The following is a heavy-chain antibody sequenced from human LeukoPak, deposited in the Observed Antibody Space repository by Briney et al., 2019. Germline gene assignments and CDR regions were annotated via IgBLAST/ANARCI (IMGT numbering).Heavy chain of an antibody. Sequence: PGGSLRLSCAASGFTFSSYGMHWVRQAPGKGLEWVAVISYDGSNKYYADSVKGRFTISRDNSKNTLYLQMNSLRAEDTAVYYCAKDPRRGYSYGYQMGGEGGYWGQGTLVTVSS. CDR3: AKDPRRGYSYGYQMGGEGGY. V-gene: IGHV3-30*18. J-gene: IGHJ4*02. D-gene: IGHD5-18*01. CDR2: ISYDGSNK. CDR1: GFTFSSYG.